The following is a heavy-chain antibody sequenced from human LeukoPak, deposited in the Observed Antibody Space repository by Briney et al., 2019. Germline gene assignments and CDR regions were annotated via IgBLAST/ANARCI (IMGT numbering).Heavy chain of an antibody. D-gene: IGHD1-26*01. V-gene: IGHV4-39*01. J-gene: IGHJ4*02. Sequence: SETLSLTCTVAGGSISSSSYYWGWIRQPPGKGLGWIGCIYYTGSTYYNPSLNSRVTISVDTSKNQLSLKLSSVTAADTAVHYCARHGISGTYYAAFDYWGQGTLVTVSS. CDR1: GGSISSSSYY. CDR2: IYYTGST. CDR3: ARHGISGTYYAAFDY.